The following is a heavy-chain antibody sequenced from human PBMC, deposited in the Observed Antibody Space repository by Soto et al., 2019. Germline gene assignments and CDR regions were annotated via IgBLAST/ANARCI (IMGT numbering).Heavy chain of an antibody. Sequence: SLRLSCAAXGFTFSSYSMHWVRQAPGKGLEWVSYISSSSSTIYYADSVKGRFTISRDNAKNSLYLQMNSLRDDDTAVYYCSRDAPICRGYSCFDCWGQGTLVPVSS. CDR1: GFTFSSYS. V-gene: IGHV3-48*02. D-gene: IGHD2-15*01. J-gene: IGHJ4*02. CDR2: ISSSSSTI. CDR3: SRDAPICRGYSCFDC.